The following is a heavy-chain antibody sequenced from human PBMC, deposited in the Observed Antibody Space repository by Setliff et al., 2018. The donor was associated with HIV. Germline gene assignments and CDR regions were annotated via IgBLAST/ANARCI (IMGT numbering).Heavy chain of an antibody. CDR3: ARDHELGAFDL. J-gene: IGHJ3*01. CDR2: IYSSGST. D-gene: IGHD1-26*01. V-gene: IGHV4-61*03. Sequence: SETLSLTCDVSGDSFTTTSHSWAWLRQPPGKGLEWIGYIYSSGSTNYNPSLKSRVTISVDTSNNRFSLNLRSATVADTAVYFCARDHELGAFDLWGQGTMVTVSS. CDR1: GDSFTTTSHS.